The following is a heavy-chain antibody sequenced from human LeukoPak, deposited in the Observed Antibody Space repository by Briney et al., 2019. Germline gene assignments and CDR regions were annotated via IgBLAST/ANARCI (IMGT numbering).Heavy chain of an antibody. D-gene: IGHD5-12*01. CDR1: GFTFSSYS. Sequence: GGSLRLSCVDSGFTFSSYSMNWVRQAPGKGLEWISYISSSSGTTYYADPVTGRFTISRDNAKNSLYLQMNSLRDEDTAVYYCARSIRVATMIFDYWGQGTLVTVSS. V-gene: IGHV3-48*02. J-gene: IGHJ4*02. CDR2: ISSSSGTT. CDR3: ARSIRVATMIFDY.